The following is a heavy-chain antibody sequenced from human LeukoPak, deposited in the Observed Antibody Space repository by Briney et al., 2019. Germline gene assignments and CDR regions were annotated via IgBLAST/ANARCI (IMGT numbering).Heavy chain of an antibody. D-gene: IGHD6-19*01. CDR2: MNPNSGNT. CDR1: GYSFPSYD. Sequence: GASVTVSCKASGYSFPSYDLSWVRQATGQGLEWMGWMNPNSGNTGYAQKFQGRVTMTRDTSISTAYMELTSLTSEDTAIYYCARGLAVTGTGYWGQGTLVTVSS. V-gene: IGHV1-8*01. J-gene: IGHJ4*02. CDR3: ARGLAVTGTGY.